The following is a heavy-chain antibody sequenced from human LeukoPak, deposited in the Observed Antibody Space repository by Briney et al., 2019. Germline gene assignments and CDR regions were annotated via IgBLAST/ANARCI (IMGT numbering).Heavy chain of an antibody. D-gene: IGHD1-14*01. CDR1: GGSISSDSYY. V-gene: IGHV4-31*03. CDR3: AQSTTGYYFDY. J-gene: IGHJ4*02. Sequence: SETLSLTCNVSGGSISSDSYYWSWLRQHPGKGLEWIGYIYYSGSTYYDPSLKSRVIISIDTSKNQFSLNPSSVTAADTAVYYCAQSTTGYYFDYWGQGTLVTVS. CDR2: IYYSGST.